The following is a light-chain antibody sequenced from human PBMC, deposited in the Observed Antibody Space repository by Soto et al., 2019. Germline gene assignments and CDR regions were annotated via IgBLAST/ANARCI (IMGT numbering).Light chain of an antibody. Sequence: QSVLTQPPSVSGAPGQRVTISCTGSSSNIGAGHDVHWYQRLPGTAPKLLIYGNSNRLAGVPDRFSGSKSGSSASLAISGLQAEDEADYYCQSYDSSLRVFGGGTKLTVL. J-gene: IGLJ2*01. CDR1: SSNIGAGHD. V-gene: IGLV1-40*01. CDR2: GNS. CDR3: QSYDSSLRV.